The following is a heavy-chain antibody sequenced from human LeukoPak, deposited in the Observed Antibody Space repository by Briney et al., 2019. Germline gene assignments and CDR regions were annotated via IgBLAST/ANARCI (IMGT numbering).Heavy chain of an antibody. D-gene: IGHD4-11*01. Sequence: SETLSLTCAVSGGSTSTYNWWSWVRQPPGKGLDWFGEVFYIGSTKYNPSLKSRVTLSLDKSKNNLFLQLRSVTAADTARYYCAKSHSHFPPYFDYWGQGTLVIVSS. CDR3: AKSHSHFPPYFDY. CDR1: GGSTSTYNW. CDR2: VFYIGST. V-gene: IGHV4-4*02. J-gene: IGHJ4*02.